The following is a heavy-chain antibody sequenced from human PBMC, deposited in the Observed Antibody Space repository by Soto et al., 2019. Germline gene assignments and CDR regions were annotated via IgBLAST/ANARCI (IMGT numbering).Heavy chain of an antibody. J-gene: IGHJ4*02. CDR2: ISYDGTNT. CDR3: ASDHNEKTPITPGH. CDR1: GFTFSSYG. V-gene: IGHV3-30*03. D-gene: IGHD1-1*01. Sequence: AGGSLRLSCAASGFTFSSYGMHWVRQAPGKGLEWVAVISYDGTNTYYADSVKGRFTISRDNSKNTLYLQMNILRTEDTAVYYCASDHNEKTPITPGHWGQGTLVTVSS.